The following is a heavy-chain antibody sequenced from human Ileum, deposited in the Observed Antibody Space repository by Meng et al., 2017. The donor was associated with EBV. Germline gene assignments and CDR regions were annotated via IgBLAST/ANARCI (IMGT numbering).Heavy chain of an antibody. D-gene: IGHD1-20*01. CDR3: VRDGDNWNFDY. CDR1: GFTFSSYW. J-gene: IGHJ4*02. V-gene: IGHV3-74*01. CDR2: INGDGSGS. Sequence: EGQRVGAGGVLVQPGGSLRLYCAASGFTFSSYWMHWVRQAPGKGLLWVSRINGDGSGSNYADSVKGRFTISRDNAKNTLSLQMNSLRAEDTAVYYCVRDGDNWNFDYWGQGTLVTVSS.